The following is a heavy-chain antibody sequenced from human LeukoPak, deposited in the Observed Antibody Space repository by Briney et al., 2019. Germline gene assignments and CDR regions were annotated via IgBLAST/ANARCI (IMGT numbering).Heavy chain of an antibody. J-gene: IGHJ4*02. V-gene: IGHV4-59*01. Sequence: SETLSLTCTVSGDSISTYYWSWIRQPPGKGLEWIGYISYSGSSNYNPTLKSRVTMSVDTSKNQVSLKLSSVTAADTAVYYCARVSYDSSGYYYFDYWGQGTLVTVSS. CDR1: GDSISTYY. CDR2: ISYSGSS. D-gene: IGHD3-22*01. CDR3: ARVSYDSSGYYYFDY.